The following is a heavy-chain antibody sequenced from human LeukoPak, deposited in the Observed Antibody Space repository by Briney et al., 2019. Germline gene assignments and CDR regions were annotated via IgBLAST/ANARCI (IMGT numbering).Heavy chain of an antibody. J-gene: IGHJ6*03. Sequence: PGGSLRLSCAASGFTFSSYGMHWVRQAPGKGLEWVAVISYDGSNEYYADSVKGRFTISRDNSKNTLYLQMNSLRAEDTAVYYCAKVSGWGGSYRDVSYYYYMDVWGKGTTVTVSS. CDR2: ISYDGSNE. V-gene: IGHV3-30*18. CDR3: AKVSGWGGSYRDVSYYYYMDV. D-gene: IGHD3-16*02. CDR1: GFTFSSYG.